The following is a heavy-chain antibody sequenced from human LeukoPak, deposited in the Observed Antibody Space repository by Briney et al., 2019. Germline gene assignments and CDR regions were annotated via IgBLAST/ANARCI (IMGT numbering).Heavy chain of an antibody. Sequence: GGSLRLSCAASGFTFSSYAMSWVRQAPGKGLEWVSAISGNGGGTYYANSVKGRFTISRDNSKNTLYLQMGSLRAEDMAVYYCARVAVPATLNYYMDVWGKGTSVTVSS. CDR2: ISGNGGGT. J-gene: IGHJ6*03. CDR3: ARVAVPATLNYYMDV. V-gene: IGHV3-64*01. CDR1: GFTFSSYA. D-gene: IGHD2-2*01.